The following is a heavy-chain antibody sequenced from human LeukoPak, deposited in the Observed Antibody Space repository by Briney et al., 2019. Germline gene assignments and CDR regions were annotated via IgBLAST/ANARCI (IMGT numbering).Heavy chain of an antibody. J-gene: IGHJ6*03. V-gene: IGHV3-7*01. CDR1: GFTFRNYW. CDR3: ARNSNRYMDV. Sequence: GGSLRLSCAASGFTFRNYWMRWVRQAPGKGLEWVANIKEDGSEKYYVDSVKGRFTISRDNAKNPLYLQMNSLRAEDTAVYYCARNSNRYMDVWGKGTTVTVSS. CDR2: IKEDGSEK. D-gene: IGHD2/OR15-2a*01.